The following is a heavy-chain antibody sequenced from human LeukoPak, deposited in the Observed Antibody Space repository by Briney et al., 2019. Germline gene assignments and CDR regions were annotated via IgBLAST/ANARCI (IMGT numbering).Heavy chain of an antibody. V-gene: IGHV4-59*01. J-gene: IGHJ3*02. Sequence: GSLRLSCAASGFTFSSYAMSWVRQAPGKGLEWIGYIYYNGITNYNPSLKSRVTISVDTSKNQFSLKLTSVTAADTAVYYCARDLWFGGPRGAFDIWGQGTMVTVSS. CDR3: ARDLWFGGPRGAFDI. CDR2: IYYNGIT. D-gene: IGHD3-10*01. CDR1: GFTFSSYA.